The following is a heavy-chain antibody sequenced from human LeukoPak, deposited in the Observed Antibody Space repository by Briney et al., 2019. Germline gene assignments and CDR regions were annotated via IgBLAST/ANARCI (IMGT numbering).Heavy chain of an antibody. CDR3: ARVAVMFDWFDP. J-gene: IGHJ5*02. V-gene: IGHV1-18*01. D-gene: IGHD6-19*01. CDR1: GYTFSSYG. Sequence: GASVKVSCKASGYTFSSYGISWVRQAPGQGLEWMGWISAYNGNTNYAQKFQGRVTMTTDTSTSTAYMELRSLRSDDTAVYYCARVAVMFDWFDPWAREPWSPSPQ. CDR2: ISAYNGNT.